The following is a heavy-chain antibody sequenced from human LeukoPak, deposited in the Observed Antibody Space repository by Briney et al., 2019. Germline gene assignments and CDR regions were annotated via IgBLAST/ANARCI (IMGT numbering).Heavy chain of an antibody. J-gene: IGHJ6*03. CDR3: TRGPSLADDSYYYHMDV. Sequence: GGSLRLSCIGSGFPFTSYGMNWVRQAPGKGLEWINFIRGRAYGGTTEDAASVKGRFTISRDDSKSTVYLQMDSLKIEDTGVYFCTRGPSLADDSYYYHMDVWGKGTTVIVS. V-gene: IGHV3-49*04. D-gene: IGHD3-3*02. CDR1: GFPFTSYG. CDR2: IRGRAYGGTT.